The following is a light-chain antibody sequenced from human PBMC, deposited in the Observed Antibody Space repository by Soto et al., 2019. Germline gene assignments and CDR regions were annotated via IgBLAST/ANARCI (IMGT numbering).Light chain of an antibody. CDR2: GAS. Sequence: EIVMTQSSATLSVSPGETATLSCRASQSVSNNVAWYQQKPGQAPRLLILGASTRATGIPARFSGSGSGTEFTLSISSLQSEDFAVYYCKQYKEWPPFTFGQGTRLEI. V-gene: IGKV3-15*01. CDR3: KQYKEWPPFT. CDR1: QSVSNN. J-gene: IGKJ5*01.